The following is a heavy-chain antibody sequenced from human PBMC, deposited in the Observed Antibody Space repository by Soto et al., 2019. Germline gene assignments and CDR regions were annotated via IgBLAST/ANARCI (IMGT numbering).Heavy chain of an antibody. CDR1: GFTFSSYE. V-gene: IGHV3-48*03. CDR3: AREPEWLTAIDY. J-gene: IGHJ4*02. CDR2: ISSSGSTI. Sequence: VVSLRLSCAASGFTFSSYEMNWVRQAPGKGLEWVSYISSSGSTIYYADSVKGRFTISRDNAKNSLYLQMNSLRAEHTAVYYCAREPEWLTAIDYWGQGTLVTVSS. D-gene: IGHD5-12*01.